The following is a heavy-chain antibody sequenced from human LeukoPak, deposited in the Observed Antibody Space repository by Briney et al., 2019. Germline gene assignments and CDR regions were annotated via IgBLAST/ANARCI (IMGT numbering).Heavy chain of an antibody. D-gene: IGHD3-22*01. CDR2: INSDGSST. CDR3: ARAHSYYYDSSGYYVN. CDR1: GFTFSSYW. Sequence: GGSLRLSCAASGFTFSSYWMHWVRQAPGKGLVWVSRINSDGSSTSYADSVKGRFTISRDNAKNTMYLQMNSLSAEYTAVYYCARAHSYYYDSSGYYVNWGQGTLVTVSS. V-gene: IGHV3-74*01. J-gene: IGHJ4*02.